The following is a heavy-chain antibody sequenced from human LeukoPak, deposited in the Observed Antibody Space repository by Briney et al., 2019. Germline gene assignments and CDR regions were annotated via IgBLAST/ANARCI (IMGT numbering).Heavy chain of an antibody. Sequence: PGGSLRLSCAASGITFSNYGMHWVRQAPGKGLEWVAVIWYDGSNRYYADSVKGRFTISRDSSKNTLYLQMNSLRAEDTAVYYCAKVSGGGLYYDGMDVWGQGTTVTVSS. CDR3: AKVSGGGLYYDGMDV. CDR1: GITFSNYG. V-gene: IGHV3-33*06. D-gene: IGHD1-14*01. J-gene: IGHJ6*02. CDR2: IWYDGSNR.